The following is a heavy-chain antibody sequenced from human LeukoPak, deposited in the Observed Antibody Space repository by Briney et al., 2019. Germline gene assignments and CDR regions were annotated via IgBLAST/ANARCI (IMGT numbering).Heavy chain of an antibody. V-gene: IGHV4-4*07. J-gene: IGHJ4*02. D-gene: IGHD5-24*01. CDR1: GVSISSYS. Sequence: SETLSLTCTVSGVSISSYSWSWIRQPAGKGLEWIGRIYTSGSTNYNPSLKSRVTISLDTSKNQFSLRLSSVTAADTAVYYCAGDSSGDGYSSGYNWGQGTLVTVSS. CDR2: IYTSGST. CDR3: AGDSSGDGYSSGYN.